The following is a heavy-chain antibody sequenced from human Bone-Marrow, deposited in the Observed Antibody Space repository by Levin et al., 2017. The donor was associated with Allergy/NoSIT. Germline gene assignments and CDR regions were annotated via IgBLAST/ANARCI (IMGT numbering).Heavy chain of an antibody. CDR2: MFAGGAA. J-gene: IGHJ5*01. CDR3: ARDETFNGWHVGWFDS. Sequence: SQTLSLTSTVSGDSIRNTYHYWSWIRQPAGKGLGWIGRMFAGGAATYKRSLRSRVTISIDTSKNQFSLKLTSVNAADTAVYYCARDETFNGWHVGWFDSWGQGTLVTVSS. CDR1: GDSIRNTYHY. V-gene: IGHV4-61*02. D-gene: IGHD2-8*01.